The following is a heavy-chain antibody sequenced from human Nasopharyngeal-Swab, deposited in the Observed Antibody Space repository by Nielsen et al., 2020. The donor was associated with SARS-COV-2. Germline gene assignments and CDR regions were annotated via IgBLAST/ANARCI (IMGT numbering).Heavy chain of an antibody. J-gene: IGHJ6*03. Sequence: GSLRLSCTVSGGSISSSRYYWGWIRQPPGKGLEWIGSIYYSGSTYYNPSLKSRVTISVDTSKNQFSLKLSSVTAADTAVYYCARGSDPSSGWYYYYYYMDVWGKGTTVTVSS. CDR2: IYYSGST. CDR1: GGSISSSRYY. D-gene: IGHD6-25*01. CDR3: ARGSDPSSGWYYYYYYMDV. V-gene: IGHV4-39*07.